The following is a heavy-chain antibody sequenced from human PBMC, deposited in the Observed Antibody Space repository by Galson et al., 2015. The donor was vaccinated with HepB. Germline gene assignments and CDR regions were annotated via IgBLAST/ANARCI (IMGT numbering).Heavy chain of an antibody. CDR3: ARYNYEVITQFYLDY. CDR1: GGSISGYY. J-gene: IGHJ4*02. CDR2: IFYSGGA. Sequence: ETLSLTCSVSGGSISGYYWAWIRQAPGKGLEWIGYIFYSGGANYNPSLKSRVTMSVDTSKNQFSLKLRSVTAADTAFYYCARYNYEVITQFYLDYWGQGTLVTISS. V-gene: IGHV4-59*08. D-gene: IGHD3-22*01.